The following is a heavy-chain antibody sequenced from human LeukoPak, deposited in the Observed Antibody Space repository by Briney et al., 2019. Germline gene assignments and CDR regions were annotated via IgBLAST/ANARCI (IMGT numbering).Heavy chain of an antibody. CDR3: VTGSAYRDAFDI. Sequence: SAKVSCKAFGGTFSTYAIHWVRQAPGQGLEWMGRIIPILSQENYALKYQGRVSITADESTSTAYMDLSSLRSEDTAVYYCVTGSAYRDAFDIWGQGTMVIVSS. V-gene: IGHV1-69*11. CDR1: GGTFSTYA. J-gene: IGHJ3*02. D-gene: IGHD3-10*01. CDR2: IIPILSQE.